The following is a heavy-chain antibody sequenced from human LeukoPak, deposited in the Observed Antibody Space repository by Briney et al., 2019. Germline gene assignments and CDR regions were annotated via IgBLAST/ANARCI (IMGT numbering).Heavy chain of an antibody. CDR2: ISYDGSNK. CDR1: GXTFSSYG. Sequence: PGRSLRLSCAASGXTFSSYGMHWVRQAPGKGLEWVAVISYDGSNKYYADSVKGRFTISRDNSKNTLYLQMNSLRAEDTALYYCASEGIAVAGYFDYWGQGTLVTVSS. D-gene: IGHD6-19*01. CDR3: ASEGIAVAGYFDY. V-gene: IGHV3-30*03. J-gene: IGHJ4*02.